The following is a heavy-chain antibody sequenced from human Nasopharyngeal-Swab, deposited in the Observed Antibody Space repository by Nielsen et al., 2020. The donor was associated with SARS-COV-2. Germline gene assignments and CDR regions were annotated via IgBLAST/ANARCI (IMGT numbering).Heavy chain of an antibody. CDR2: IKQDGSER. CDR1: GFLFNSYW. J-gene: IGHJ4*02. Sequence: GESLKISCAASGFLFNSYWMTWVRQAPGKGLEWVANIKQDGSERYYVDSVKGRFTISRDNAKKSLWLQMNSLRAGDTAVYYCARGWGQNYYDSSGYYPYYFDYWGQGTLVTVSS. D-gene: IGHD3-22*01. CDR3: ARGWGQNYYDSSGYYPYYFDY. V-gene: IGHV3-7*04.